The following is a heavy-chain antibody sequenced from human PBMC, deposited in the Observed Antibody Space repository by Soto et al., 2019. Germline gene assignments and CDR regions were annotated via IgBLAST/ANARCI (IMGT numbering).Heavy chain of an antibody. Sequence: VQLEESGGGLVQPGGSLRLSCAASGFTFSSNWMHWVRQAPGKGLVWVSHINTDGRSTNYADSVKGRFTISRDNAKNTLYLQMNSLRAEDTAIYYCARDVGYAMDVWGQGTTVTVSS. CDR3: ARDVGYAMDV. CDR2: INTDGRST. CDR1: GFTFSSNW. D-gene: IGHD3-3*01. V-gene: IGHV3-74*01. J-gene: IGHJ6*02.